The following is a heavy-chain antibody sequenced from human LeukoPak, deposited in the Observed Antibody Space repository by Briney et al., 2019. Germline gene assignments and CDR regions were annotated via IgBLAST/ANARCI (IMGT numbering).Heavy chain of an antibody. V-gene: IGHV3-66*04. D-gene: IGHD7-27*01. CDR3: ARHRGLKWGQFDY. J-gene: IGHJ4*02. CDR1: TFTFSTYY. CDR2: IYSGGTT. Sequence: GGSLTLSCTASTFTFSTYYMAWVRQAPGTGLEWVSLIYSGGTTYYAASVKGRFTISRDKSNNTLYLQMSSLRVEDTAVYYCARHRGLKWGQFDYWGQGAMVTVSS.